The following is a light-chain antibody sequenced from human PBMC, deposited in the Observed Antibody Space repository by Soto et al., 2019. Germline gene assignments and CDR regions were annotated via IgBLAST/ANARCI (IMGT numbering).Light chain of an antibody. CDR2: EVS. J-gene: IGLJ2*01. Sequence: QSVLTQPASVSGSPGQSITISCTGTSSDIGAYNYVSWYQLHPGKAPKLMIYEVSNRPSGVSNRFSASKSGNTASLTISGLQAEDEADYYCSSYTTSRTPVFGGGTKLTVL. V-gene: IGLV2-14*03. CDR3: SSYTTSRTPV. CDR1: SSDIGAYNY.